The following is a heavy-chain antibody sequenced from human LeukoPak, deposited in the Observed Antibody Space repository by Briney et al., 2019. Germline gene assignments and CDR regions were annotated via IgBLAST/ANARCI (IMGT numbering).Heavy chain of an antibody. Sequence: ASVKVSCKASGGTFSSYAISWVRQAPGQGLEWMGGIIPIFGTANYAQKFQGRVTITADKSTSTAYMELRSLRSEDTAVYYCARARAVDTAMVPDYWGQGTLVAVSS. D-gene: IGHD5-18*01. V-gene: IGHV1-69*06. CDR1: GGTFSSYA. CDR2: IIPIFGTA. J-gene: IGHJ4*02. CDR3: ARARAVDTAMVPDY.